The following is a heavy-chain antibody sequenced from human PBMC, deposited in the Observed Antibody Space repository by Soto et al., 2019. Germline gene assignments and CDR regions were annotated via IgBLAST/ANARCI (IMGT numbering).Heavy chain of an antibody. Sequence: GSLRLSCAASVFTVSGYSVNWVRQAPGKGLEWVSYISSGSKTIYYAESVKGRFTVSRDNARNSQYLQMNSLRDEDTAVYYCAREDILGVRSFDYWGQGTLVTVSS. CDR1: VFTVSGYS. D-gene: IGHD3-9*01. V-gene: IGHV3-48*02. J-gene: IGHJ4*02. CDR2: ISSGSKTI. CDR3: AREDILGVRSFDY.